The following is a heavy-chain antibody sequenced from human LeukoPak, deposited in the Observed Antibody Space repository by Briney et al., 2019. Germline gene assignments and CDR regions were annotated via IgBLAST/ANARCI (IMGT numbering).Heavy chain of an antibody. J-gene: IGHJ6*03. D-gene: IGHD6-19*01. V-gene: IGHV3-20*04. CDR2: TNWNGGST. CDR3: ARGDSSGPDYYYYMDV. Sequence: PGGSLRLSCAASGFTFDDYGMSWVRQAPGKGLEWVSGTNWNGGSTGYADSVKGRFTISRDNAKNSLYLQMNSLRDEDTAVYYCARGDSSGPDYYYYMDVWGKGTTVTISS. CDR1: GFTFDDYG.